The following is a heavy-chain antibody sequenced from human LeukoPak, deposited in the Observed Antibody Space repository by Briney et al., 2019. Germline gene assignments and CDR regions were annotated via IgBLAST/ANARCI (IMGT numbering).Heavy chain of an antibody. V-gene: IGHV3-30*03. D-gene: IGHD3-3*01. CDR2: ISNDGSRK. CDR1: GFTFSRHG. Sequence: GGSLRLSCAPSGFTFSRHGLHWVRQAPGKGLEWVAIISNDGSRKYYAHSVEGRFTISRDNSKNTLYLQMNSLRAEDTAVYYCARDCYDFRSGPDAFDIWGQGTMVTVSS. J-gene: IGHJ3*02. CDR3: ARDCYDFRSGPDAFDI.